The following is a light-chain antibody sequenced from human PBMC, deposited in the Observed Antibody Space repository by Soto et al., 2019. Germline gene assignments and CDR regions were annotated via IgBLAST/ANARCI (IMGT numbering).Light chain of an antibody. V-gene: IGKV1-5*01. CDR1: QSISTW. J-gene: IGKJ4*01. CDR2: GGF. Sequence: DIQMTQSPSSLSASVGDRVTITCRASQSISTWLAWYQMKPGKAPKLLIYGGFGLKSGVPSRFSGSGSGTEFTLTISSLQPEDFATYFCQQYNSMSLTFGGGTKVDIK. CDR3: QQYNSMSLT.